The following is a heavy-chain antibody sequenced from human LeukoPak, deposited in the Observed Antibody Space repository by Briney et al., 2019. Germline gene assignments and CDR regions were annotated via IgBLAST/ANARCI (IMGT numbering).Heavy chain of an antibody. Sequence: SETLSLTCTVSGGSISSYYWSWIRQPPGKGLEWIGYIYYSGSTNYNPSLKSRVTISVDTSKNQFSLRLSSVTAADTAVYYCAALGYSYGFDYWGQGTLVTVSS. V-gene: IGHV4-59*01. CDR1: GGSISSYY. CDR3: AALGYSYGFDY. J-gene: IGHJ4*02. CDR2: IYYSGST. D-gene: IGHD5-18*01.